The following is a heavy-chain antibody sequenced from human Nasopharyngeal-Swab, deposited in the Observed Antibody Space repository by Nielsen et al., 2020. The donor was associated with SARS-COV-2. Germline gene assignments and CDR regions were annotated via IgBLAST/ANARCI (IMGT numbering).Heavy chain of an antibody. Sequence: GESLKISCAASGFTFNNYNLNWVRQAPGKGLEWVSSISSSSSYIYYADSVKGRFTISRDNAKNSLYLQMNSLRAEDTAVYYCARDGLDYDFWSAYFMDVWGQGTTVTVSS. J-gene: IGHJ6*02. CDR2: ISSSSSYI. D-gene: IGHD3-3*01. CDR1: GFTFNNYN. V-gene: IGHV3-21*01. CDR3: ARDGLDYDFWSAYFMDV.